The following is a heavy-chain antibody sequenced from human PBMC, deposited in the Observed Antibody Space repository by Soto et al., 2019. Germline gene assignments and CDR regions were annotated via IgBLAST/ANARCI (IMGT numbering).Heavy chain of an antibody. CDR1: GFTFRDHA. J-gene: IGHJ2*01. Sequence: EVQLLESGGGLVQPGGSLRLSCAASGFTFRDHAMSWVRQAPGKGLQWVSDISSNGGGTFYADSVKGRFTISRDNSKNTRQLQMNRLRDEDTAIYDCAKRQGGKLENSHFDVCGRGSLVPVSS. CDR3: AKRQGGKLENSHFDV. D-gene: IGHD3-16*01. CDR2: ISSNGGGT. V-gene: IGHV3-23*01.